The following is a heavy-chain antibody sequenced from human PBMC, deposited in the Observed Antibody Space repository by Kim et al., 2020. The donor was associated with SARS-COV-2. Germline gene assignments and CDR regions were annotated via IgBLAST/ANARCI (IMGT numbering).Heavy chain of an antibody. CDR1: GGSISSCDCC. Sequence: SETLSLTCTVSGGSISSCDCCWSWIRQGTGLEWVGNVYYCYSGNNNYNPTRKIPVTIATAKTQNQLSLKFVTAAATDAADCYCARAGTGPGLWSGKGVWG. V-gene: IGHV4-30-4*01. D-gene: IGHD5-18*01. J-gene: IGHJ6*01. CDR3: ARAGTGPGLWSGKGV. CDR2: YCYSGNN.